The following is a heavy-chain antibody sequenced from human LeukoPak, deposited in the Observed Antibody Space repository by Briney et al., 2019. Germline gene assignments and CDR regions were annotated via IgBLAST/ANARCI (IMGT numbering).Heavy chain of an antibody. D-gene: IGHD3-3*01. CDR1: GGSISSSSYY. J-gene: IGHJ6*03. V-gene: IGHV4-39*07. Sequence: SETLSLTCTVSGGSISSSSYYWGWIRQPPGKGLEWIGSIYYSGSTYYNPSLKSRVTLSVDTSKNHFSLKLTSVTAADTAVYYCARALWSGYGRGYYYYMDVWGKGTTVTVSS. CDR3: ARALWSGYGRGYYYYMDV. CDR2: IYYSGST.